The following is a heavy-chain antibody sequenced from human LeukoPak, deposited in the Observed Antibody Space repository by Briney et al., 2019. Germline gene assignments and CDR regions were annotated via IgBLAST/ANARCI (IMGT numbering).Heavy chain of an antibody. CDR3: VRRYSEYNVYDRHFDF. J-gene: IGHJ4*02. CDR1: GFTFSRDW. Sequence: GGSLRLSCAASGFTFSRDWMHWVRQAPGKGLVGVSRISDDGSITTYADSVQGRFTISRDNAKSTVFLQMNSLRVEDTAVYFCVRRYSEYNVYDRHFDFWGQGILVTVSS. V-gene: IGHV3-74*03. D-gene: IGHD5/OR15-5a*01. CDR2: ISDDGSIT.